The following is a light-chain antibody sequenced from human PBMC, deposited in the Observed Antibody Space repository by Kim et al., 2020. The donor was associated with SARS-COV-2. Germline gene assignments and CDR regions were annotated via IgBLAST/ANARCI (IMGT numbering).Light chain of an antibody. Sequence: ASTGARVTITCRASQGVSSYLAWYQQKPGKAPKLLIYAASTLGSGVPSRFSGSGSGTDFTLTISCLQSEDLATYYCQQYYSFPLTFGGGTKVDIK. CDR3: QQYYSFPLT. CDR1: QGVSSY. CDR2: AAS. J-gene: IGKJ4*01. V-gene: IGKV1-8*01.